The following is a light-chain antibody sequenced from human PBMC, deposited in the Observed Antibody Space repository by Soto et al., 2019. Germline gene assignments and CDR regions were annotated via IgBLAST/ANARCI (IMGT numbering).Light chain of an antibody. J-gene: IGLJ1*01. V-gene: IGLV2-14*01. CDR2: DVS. CDR1: SSDVGGYNY. CDR3: SSYTRANTPFL. Sequence: QSALTQPASVSGSPGQSITIPCTGTSSDVGGYNYVSWFQHHPGKAPKLMIFDVSYRPSGVSDRFSGSKSGNTASLTISGLQAEDEADYYCSSYTRANTPFLFGTGTKLPS.